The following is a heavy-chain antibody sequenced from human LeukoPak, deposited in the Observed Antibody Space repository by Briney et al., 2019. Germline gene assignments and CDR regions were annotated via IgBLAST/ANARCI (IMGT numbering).Heavy chain of an antibody. V-gene: IGHV3-23*01. J-gene: IGHJ3*02. CDR3: AKDHSLPRYYYDSSGDAFDI. CDR2: ISGSGGST. CDR1: GSTFSSYA. Sequence: GGSLRLSCAASGSTFSSYAMSWVRQAPGKGLEWVSAISGSGGSTYYADSVKGRFTISRDNSKNTLYLQMNSLRAEDTAVYYCAKDHSLPRYYYDSSGDAFDISGQERMVTVSS. D-gene: IGHD3-22*01.